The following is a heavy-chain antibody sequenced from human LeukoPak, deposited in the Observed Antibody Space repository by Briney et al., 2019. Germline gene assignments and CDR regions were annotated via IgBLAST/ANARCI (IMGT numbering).Heavy chain of an antibody. CDR1: GFIVSSNY. CDR2: IYSGGTT. V-gene: IGHV3-53*01. CDR3: ARAVLGSGYFDP. D-gene: IGHD2-15*01. J-gene: IGHJ5*02. Sequence: GGSLRLSCAASGFIVSSNYIIWVRQAPGKGLEWVSIIYSGGTTYYADSVKGRFTISRDNSKNTVDLLMNSLRVEDTATYYCARAVLGSGYFDPWGQGTLVTVPS.